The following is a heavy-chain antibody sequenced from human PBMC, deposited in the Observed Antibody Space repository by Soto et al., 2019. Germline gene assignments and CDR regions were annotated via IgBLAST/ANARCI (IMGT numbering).Heavy chain of an antibody. CDR2: IDYSGKT. CDR1: GYLISSGYY. V-gene: IGHV4-38-2*02. D-gene: IGHD3-22*01. CDR3: ARDLSSRYVSYYFDY. Sequence: ASETLSLTCSVPGYLISSGYYWGWVRQTPGKGLEWLGSIDYSGKTYKNPSLKSRVSASVDLSQNQFSLNLRSVTAADTAVYFCARDLSSRYVSYYFDYWGQGTPVTVSS. J-gene: IGHJ4*02.